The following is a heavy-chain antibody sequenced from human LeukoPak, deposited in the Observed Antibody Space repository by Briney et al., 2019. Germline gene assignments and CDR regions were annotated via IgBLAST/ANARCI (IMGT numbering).Heavy chain of an antibody. CDR3: VPLNWNPPGDFVR. V-gene: IGHV3-11*04. D-gene: IGHD1-20*01. J-gene: IGHJ4*02. Sequence: GGSLRLSCAASGFTFSDYYMTWIRQAPGKGLEWVSYISDSGSTIYYADSVKGRFTISRDNAKNSLYLQMNSLRVEDTAVYYCVPLNWNPPGDFVRWGQGTLVTVSS. CDR2: ISDSGSTI. CDR1: GFTFSDYY.